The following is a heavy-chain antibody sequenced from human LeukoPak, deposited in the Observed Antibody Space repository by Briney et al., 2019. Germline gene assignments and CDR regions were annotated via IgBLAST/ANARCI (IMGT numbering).Heavy chain of an antibody. CDR1: GGSISSGCYY. Sequence: SQTLSLTCTVSGGSISSGCYYWSWIRQPPGKGLDWIGYIYHSGSTYYNPSLKSRVTISVDRSKNQFSLKLSSVTAADTAVYYCATQRGAFDIWGQGTMVTVSS. CDR3: ATQRGAFDI. D-gene: IGHD3-10*01. V-gene: IGHV4-30-2*01. J-gene: IGHJ3*02. CDR2: IYHSGST.